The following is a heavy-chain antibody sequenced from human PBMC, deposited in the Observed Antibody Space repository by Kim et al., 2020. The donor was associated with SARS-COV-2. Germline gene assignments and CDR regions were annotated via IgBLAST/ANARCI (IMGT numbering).Heavy chain of an antibody. CDR2: INHSGST. J-gene: IGHJ5*02. CDR3: ARGRTKGAQQGWFDP. V-gene: IGHV4-34*01. CDR1: GGSFSGYY. D-gene: IGHD1-1*01. Sequence: SETLSLTCAVYGGSFSGYYWSWIRQPPGKGLEWIGEINHSGSTNYNPSLKSRVTISVDTSKNQFSLKLSSVTAADTAVYYCARGRTKGAQQGWFDPWGQGTLVTVSS.